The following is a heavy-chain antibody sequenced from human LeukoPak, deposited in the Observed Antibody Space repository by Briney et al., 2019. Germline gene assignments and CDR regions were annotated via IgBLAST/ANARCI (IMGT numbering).Heavy chain of an antibody. J-gene: IGHJ6*02. V-gene: IGHV3-30-3*01. D-gene: IGHD3-16*01. CDR1: GFTFSSYA. Sequence: PGGSLRLSCAASGFTFSSYAMHWVRQAPGKGLEWVAVISYDGSNKYYADSVKGRFTISRDNSKNTLYLQMNSLRAEDTAVYYCARRGDYYYGMDVWGQGTTVTVSS. CDR2: ISYDGSNK. CDR3: ARRGDYYYGMDV.